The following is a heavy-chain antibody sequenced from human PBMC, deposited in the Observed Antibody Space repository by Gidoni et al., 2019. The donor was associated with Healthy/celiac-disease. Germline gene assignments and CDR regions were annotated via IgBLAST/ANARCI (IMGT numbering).Heavy chain of an antibody. CDR2: IKSKTDGGTT. CDR1: GFTFSNAW. CDR3: TTDGVVVTAHDAFDI. D-gene: IGHD2-21*02. J-gene: IGHJ3*02. Sequence: EVQLVESGGGLVKPGGSLRLSCAASGFTFSNAWMSWVRQAPGKGLEWVGRIKSKTDGGTTDYAAPVKGRFTISRDDSKNTLYLQMNSLKTEDTAVYYCTTDGVVVTAHDAFDIWGQGTMVTVSS. V-gene: IGHV3-15*01.